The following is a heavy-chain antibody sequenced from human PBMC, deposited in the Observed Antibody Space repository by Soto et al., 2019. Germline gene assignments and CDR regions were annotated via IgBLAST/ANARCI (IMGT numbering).Heavy chain of an antibody. CDR2: ISAYNGNR. Sequence: QAQLVQSESEVKKPGASVKVSCKASGYSFTDFGVNWVRQARGQGLEWLGWISAYNGNRVYAQSFQGRLTVTTDTTRDTSYLELTNLRSDDTAIYYCARGHDILTGWKFECWGQGTLVTVSS. V-gene: IGHV1-18*01. D-gene: IGHD3-9*01. CDR1: GYSFTDFG. J-gene: IGHJ4*02. CDR3: ARGHDILTGWKFEC.